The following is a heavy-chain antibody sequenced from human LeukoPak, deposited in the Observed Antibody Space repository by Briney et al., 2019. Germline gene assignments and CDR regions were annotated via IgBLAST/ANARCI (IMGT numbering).Heavy chain of an antibody. Sequence: ASVKVSCKASGGTFSSYAISWVRQAPGQGLEWMGGIIPIFGTANYAQKSQGRVTITADESTSTAYMELSSLRSEDTAVYYCARGYDSSGYYDYWGQGTLVTVSS. J-gene: IGHJ4*02. CDR3: ARGYDSSGYYDY. D-gene: IGHD3-22*01. V-gene: IGHV1-69*13. CDR1: GGTFSSYA. CDR2: IIPIFGTA.